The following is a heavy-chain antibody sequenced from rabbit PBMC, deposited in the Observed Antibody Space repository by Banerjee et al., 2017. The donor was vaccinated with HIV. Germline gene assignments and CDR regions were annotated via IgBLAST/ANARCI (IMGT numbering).Heavy chain of an antibody. CDR2: IYAGSSDST. D-gene: IGHD8-1*01. CDR1: GFSFSSSYW. V-gene: IGHV1S45*01. J-gene: IGHJ6*01. CDR3: ARGSSYYSYYYVMDL. Sequence: QEQLEESGGDLVKPEGSLTLTCTASGFSFSSSYWICWVRQAPGKGLEWIACIYAGSSDSTYYASWAKGRFTISSTSSTTVTLQMTSLTAADTATYFCARGSSYYSYYYVMDLWGPGTLVTVS.